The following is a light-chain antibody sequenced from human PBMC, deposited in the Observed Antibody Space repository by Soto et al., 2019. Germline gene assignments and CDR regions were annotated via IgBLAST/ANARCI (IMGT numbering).Light chain of an antibody. Sequence: EIVLTQSPGTLSLSPGERATLSCRASQSVSSSYLAWYQQKPGQAPRLLIYGASSRVTGIPDRFSGSGSGTDFTLTISRLEPEDFAVFYCQYYGRSPYTFGQGTKLEIK. CDR2: GAS. CDR3: QYYGRSPYT. V-gene: IGKV3-20*01. CDR1: QSVSSSY. J-gene: IGKJ2*01.